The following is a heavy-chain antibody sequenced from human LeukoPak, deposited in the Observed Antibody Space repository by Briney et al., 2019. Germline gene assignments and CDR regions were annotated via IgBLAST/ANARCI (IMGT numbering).Heavy chain of an antibody. V-gene: IGHV4-59*01. CDR2: IYYSGST. CDR1: GGSISSYY. Sequence: SETLSLTCTVSGGSISSYYWSWIRRPPGKGLEWIGYIYYSGSTNYNPSLKSRVTISVDTSKNQFSLKLSSVTAADTAVYYCARDRYYGSGSYGWFDPWGQGPLVTVSS. J-gene: IGHJ5*02. CDR3: ARDRYYGSGSYGWFDP. D-gene: IGHD3-10*01.